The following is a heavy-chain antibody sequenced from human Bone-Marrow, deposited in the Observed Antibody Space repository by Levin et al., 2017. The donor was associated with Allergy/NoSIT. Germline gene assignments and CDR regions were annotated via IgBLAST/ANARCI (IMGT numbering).Heavy chain of an antibody. J-gene: IGHJ5*02. CDR2: VSGRSSMI. V-gene: IGHV3-48*01. D-gene: IGHD3-16*01. Sequence: GGSLRLSCAASGFTFSDYSMNWVRQAPGKGLEWVSYVSGRSSMIFYADSVKGRFTISRDNAKNSAFLQMKSLRVEDTAVYYCARGGLTARFDPWGQGTLVTVSS. CDR1: GFTFSDYS. CDR3: ARGGLTARFDP.